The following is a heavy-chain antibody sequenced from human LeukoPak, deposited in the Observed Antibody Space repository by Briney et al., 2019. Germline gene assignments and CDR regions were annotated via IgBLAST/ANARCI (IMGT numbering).Heavy chain of an antibody. CDR1: GFTVSSNY. CDR3: ARGYGGNLDNWFDP. D-gene: IGHD4-23*01. J-gene: IGHJ5*02. CDR2: IYSGGTT. V-gene: IGHV3-66*01. Sequence: GGSLRLSCAASGFTVSSNYMSWVRQAPGKGLEWVSVIYSGGTTYYADSVKGRFTISRDNSKNTLYLQMSSLRAEDTAVYYCARGYGGNLDNWFDPWGQGTLVTVSS.